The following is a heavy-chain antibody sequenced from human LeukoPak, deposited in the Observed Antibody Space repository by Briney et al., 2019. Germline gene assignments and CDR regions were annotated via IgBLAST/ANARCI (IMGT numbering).Heavy chain of an antibody. D-gene: IGHD2-21*02. Sequence: GGSLRLSCAASGFTFSSYAMHWVRQAPGKGLEYVSAISSNGGSTYYANSVKGRFTISRDNSKDTLYLQMGSLRAEDMAVYYCARAPCGGDCYSGFDYWGQGTLVTVSS. J-gene: IGHJ4*02. V-gene: IGHV3-64*01. CDR1: GFTFSSYA. CDR2: ISSNGGST. CDR3: ARAPCGGDCYSGFDY.